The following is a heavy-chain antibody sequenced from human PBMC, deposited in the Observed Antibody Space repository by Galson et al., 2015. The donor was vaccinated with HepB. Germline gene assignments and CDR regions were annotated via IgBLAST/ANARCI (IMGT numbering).Heavy chain of an antibody. D-gene: IGHD5-12*01. Sequence: QSGAEVKRPGESVKISCKTSGYSFPGQWIGWVRQMPGKGLEWLGIIYPDDSDARFSPSLQGHATMSVDKSVNTAFLELTSLEASDSGIYFCARQGIVAGSWLYWGQGTLITVSS. CDR2: IYPDDSDA. V-gene: IGHV5-51*01. CDR1: GYSFPGQW. J-gene: IGHJ4*02. CDR3: ARQGIVAGSWLY.